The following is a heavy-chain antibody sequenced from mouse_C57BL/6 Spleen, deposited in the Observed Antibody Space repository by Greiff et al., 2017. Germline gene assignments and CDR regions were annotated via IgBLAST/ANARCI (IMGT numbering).Heavy chain of an antibody. CDR1: GYTFTSYW. V-gene: IGHV1-72*01. D-gene: IGHD2-1*01. J-gene: IGHJ1*03. CDR3: ARGAWGNYWDFDV. Sequence: QVQLQQPGAELVKPVASVKLSCKASGYTFTSYWMHWVKQRPGRGLEWIGRIDPSSGGTKYNEKFKSKATLTVDKPSSTAYMQLSSLTSEDSAVYYCARGAWGNYWDFDVWGTGTTVTVSS. CDR2: IDPSSGGT.